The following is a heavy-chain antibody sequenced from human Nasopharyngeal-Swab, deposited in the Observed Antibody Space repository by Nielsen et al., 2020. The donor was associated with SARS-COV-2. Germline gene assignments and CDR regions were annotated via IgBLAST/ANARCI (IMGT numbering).Heavy chain of an antibody. D-gene: IGHD2-21*02. CDR1: GFALSDYY. CDR3: ARPQCRGGGDCHYYFDY. Sequence: GESLKIPCAASGFALSDYYMSWIRQAPGKGLEWVSYISSSGITINYADPVKGPFPIPRDNAKNSLYLQMNSLRGEDTAVYYCARPQCRGGGDCHYYFDYWGQGTLVTVSS. CDR2: ISSSGITI. V-gene: IGHV3-11*01. J-gene: IGHJ4*02.